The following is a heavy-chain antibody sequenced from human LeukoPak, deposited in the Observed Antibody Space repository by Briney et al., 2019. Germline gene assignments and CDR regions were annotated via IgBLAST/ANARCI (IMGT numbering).Heavy chain of an antibody. Sequence: PGGSLRLSCAASGFAFSSYAMSWVRQAPGKGLEWVSAISGSGGSTYYADSVKGRFTISRDNSKNTLYLQMNSLRAEDTAVYYCAKRQMATKTFDYWGQGTLVTVSS. J-gene: IGHJ4*02. CDR1: GFAFSSYA. CDR3: AKRQMATKTFDY. V-gene: IGHV3-23*01. D-gene: IGHD5-24*01. CDR2: ISGSGGST.